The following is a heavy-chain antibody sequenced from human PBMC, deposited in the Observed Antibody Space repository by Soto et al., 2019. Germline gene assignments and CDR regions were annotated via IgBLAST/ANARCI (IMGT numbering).Heavy chain of an antibody. Sequence: GGSLRLSCAASGFTFSSYGMHWVRQAPGKGLEWVAVISYDGSNKYYADSVKGRFTISRDNSKNTLYLQMNSLRAEDTAVYYCAKDNNWNDAYYYYYMDVWGKGTTVTVSS. CDR3: AKDNNWNDAYYYYYMDV. V-gene: IGHV3-30*18. J-gene: IGHJ6*03. D-gene: IGHD1-1*01. CDR2: ISYDGSNK. CDR1: GFTFSSYG.